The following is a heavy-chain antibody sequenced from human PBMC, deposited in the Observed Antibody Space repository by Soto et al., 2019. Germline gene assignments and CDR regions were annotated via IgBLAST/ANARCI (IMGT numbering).Heavy chain of an antibody. CDR3: ANGYTYGQIDY. D-gene: IGHD5-18*01. V-gene: IGHV4-38-2*01. J-gene: IGHJ4*02. CDR1: GYSVTSGYY. CDR2: IYHSGRT. Sequence: PSETLSLTCAVSGYSVTSGYYWGWIRQPPGKGLEWIGNIYHSGRTYSNPSLKSRVTISLDTSKNQFSLRLSSVTAADTAVYYCANGYTYGQIDYWGQGTLVTVSS.